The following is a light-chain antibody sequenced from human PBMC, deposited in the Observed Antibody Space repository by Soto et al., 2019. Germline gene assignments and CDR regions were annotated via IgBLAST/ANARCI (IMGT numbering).Light chain of an antibody. J-gene: IGKJ5*01. CDR3: QQYNNWPIT. V-gene: IGKV3D-15*01. Sequence: IVLPHSPGSLSLSPGARATRSCRASQSVSTYLAWYQQKPGKAPRLLIYGASSMATGIPYRFSGSGSGTEFTLTISSLQSEDFAVYFCQQYNNWPITFGQGTRLEIK. CDR1: QSVSTY. CDR2: GAS.